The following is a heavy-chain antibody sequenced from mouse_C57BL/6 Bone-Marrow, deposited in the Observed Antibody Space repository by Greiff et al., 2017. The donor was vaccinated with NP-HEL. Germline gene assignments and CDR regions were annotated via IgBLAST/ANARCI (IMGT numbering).Heavy chain of an antibody. J-gene: IGHJ2*01. Sequence: QVQLQQPGAELVRPGSSVKLSCKASGYTFTSYWMHWVKQRPIQGLEWIGNIDPSDSETHYNQKFKDKATLTVDKSSSTAYMQLSSLTSEDSAVYDGARVTTVVAPYFDYWGQGTTLTVSA. CDR2: IDPSDSET. CDR3: ARVTTVVAPYFDY. D-gene: IGHD1-1*01. V-gene: IGHV1-52*01. CDR1: GYTFTSYW.